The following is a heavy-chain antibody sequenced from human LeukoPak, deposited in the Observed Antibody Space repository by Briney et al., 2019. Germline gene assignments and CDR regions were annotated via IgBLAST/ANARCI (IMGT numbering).Heavy chain of an antibody. J-gene: IGHJ6*02. V-gene: IGHV5-51*01. CDR1: GYSFTSYW. D-gene: IGHD3-10*01. CDR2: IYPGDSDT. CDR3: ARRGKDIRYYYGSGSYYNVTDYYYYYGMDV. Sequence: GESLKISCKGSGYSFTSYWIGWVRQMPGKGLEWMGIIYPGDSDTRYSPSFQCQVTISADKSISTAYPQWSSLKASDTAMYYCARRGKDIRYYYGSGSYYNVTDYYYYYGMDVWGQGTTVTVSS.